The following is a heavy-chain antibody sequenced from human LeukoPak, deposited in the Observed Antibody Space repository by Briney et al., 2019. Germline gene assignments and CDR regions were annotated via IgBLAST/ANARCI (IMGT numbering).Heavy chain of an antibody. V-gene: IGHV3-11*03. CDR2: ISSSSTYT. CDR1: GFTISDYY. Sequence: KTGGSLRLSCAASGFTISDYYMSWIRQAPGKGLEWVSYISSSSTYTNYADSVKGRLTISSDNAKNSLYLQMTSLRAEDTAVYYCATTRYGDHGHNFDYWGQGTLVTVSS. J-gene: IGHJ4*02. CDR3: ATTRYGDHGHNFDY. D-gene: IGHD4-17*01.